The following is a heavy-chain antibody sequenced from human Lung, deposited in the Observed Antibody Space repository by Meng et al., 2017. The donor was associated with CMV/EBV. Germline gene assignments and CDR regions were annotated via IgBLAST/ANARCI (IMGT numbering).Heavy chain of an antibody. CDR3: ANSGLAGGAR. J-gene: IGHJ4*02. V-gene: IGHV3-15*01. CDR1: GFTFSAGW. Sequence: GGSXRLXCAASGFTFSAGWMSWVRQAPGKGLEWIARIKRKDEDETTDYAAPVRGRFTILRDDSRSMVYLQMHSLKTEDTAVYYCANSGLAGGARWGQGTLVTVSS. D-gene: IGHD2-21*01. CDR2: IKRKDEDETT.